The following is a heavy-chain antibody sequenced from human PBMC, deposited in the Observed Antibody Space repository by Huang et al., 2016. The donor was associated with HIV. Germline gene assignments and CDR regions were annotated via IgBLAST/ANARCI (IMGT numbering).Heavy chain of an antibody. D-gene: IGHD6-19*01. CDR1: GGSISSSSYY. CDR3: ARHGRVAGHYYNNMDV. CDR2: IYYSGNT. V-gene: IGHV4-39*01. J-gene: IGHJ6*02. Sequence: LQLQESGPGLVKSSENLSLICTVAGGSISSSSYYWGWIRPPPGTGPEWIGSIYYSGNTYYNQPLKSRVTISVDTSKNQFSLKVNSVTAADTAVYYCARHGRVAGHYYNNMDVWGRGTTVTVSS.